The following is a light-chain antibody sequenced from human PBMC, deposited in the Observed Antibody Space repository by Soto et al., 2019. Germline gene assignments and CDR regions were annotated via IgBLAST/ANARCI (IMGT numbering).Light chain of an antibody. CDR1: SSNIGAGYD. CDR3: QSFDKYLSAVV. CDR2: GNN. Sequence: QSVLTQPPSVSGAPGQTITISCTGSSSNIGAGYDVHWYQQLPGRAPKLLIYGNNNRPSGVPDRFSGSKSGTSVSLAITGLRGEDEADYHCQSFDKYLSAVVFGGGTKLTVL. V-gene: IGLV1-40*01. J-gene: IGLJ2*01.